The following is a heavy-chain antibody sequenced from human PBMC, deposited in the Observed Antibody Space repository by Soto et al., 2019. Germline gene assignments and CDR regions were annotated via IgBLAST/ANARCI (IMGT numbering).Heavy chain of an antibody. V-gene: IGHV3-30*04. CDR1: GFTFSSYA. CDR2: ISYDGSNK. Sequence: GGSLRLSCAASGFTFSSYAMHWVRQAPGKGLEWVAVISYDGSNKYYADSVKGRFTISRDNSKNTLYLQMNSLRAEDTAVYYCAQDKRSWHFDNWGHVTLGTVAS. D-gene: IGHD6-13*01. CDR3: AQDKRSWHFDN. J-gene: IGHJ4*01.